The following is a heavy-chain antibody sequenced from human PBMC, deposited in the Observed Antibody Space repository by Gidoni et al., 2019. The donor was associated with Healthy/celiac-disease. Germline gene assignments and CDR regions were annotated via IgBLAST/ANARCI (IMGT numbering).Heavy chain of an antibody. CDR3: ARAVGLRRQTKGGMDV. Sequence: EVQLVESGGGLVQPGGSLRLSCAASGFTFSSYSMNWVRQAPGKGLEWVSYISSSSSTIYYADSVKGRFTISRDNAKNSLYLQMNSLRDEDTAVYYCARAVGLRRQTKGGMDVWGQGTTVTVSS. J-gene: IGHJ6*02. CDR2: ISSSSSTI. D-gene: IGHD5-12*01. CDR1: GFTFSSYS. V-gene: IGHV3-48*02.